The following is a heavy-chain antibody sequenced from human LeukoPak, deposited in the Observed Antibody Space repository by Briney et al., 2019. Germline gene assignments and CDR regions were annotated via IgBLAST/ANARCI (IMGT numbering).Heavy chain of an antibody. V-gene: IGHV3-23*01. Sequence: PGGSLRLSCAASGFSFSGDAIHWVRQAPGKGLEWVSAVSGSGGRTYYADSVKGRFTISRDNSKNALYLQMNSLRAEDTAVYYCAKFYTGGEFDPWGQGTLVTVSS. CDR2: VSGSGGRT. CDR1: GFSFSGDA. D-gene: IGHD2-2*02. CDR3: AKFYTGGEFDP. J-gene: IGHJ5*02.